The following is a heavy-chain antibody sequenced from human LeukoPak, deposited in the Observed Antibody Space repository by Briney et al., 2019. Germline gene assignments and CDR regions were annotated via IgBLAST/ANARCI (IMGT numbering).Heavy chain of an antibody. J-gene: IGHJ4*02. Sequence: GGSLRLSCAASGFTFSSYWMHWVRQAPGKGLVWVSRINGDGSSTMYADSVKGRLTISRDNAKNTVYLQVHSLRAEDTAVYYCTRGFWGREVDHWGQGTLVTVSS. CDR1: GFTFSSYW. CDR2: INGDGSST. D-gene: IGHD3-16*01. CDR3: TRGFWGREVDH. V-gene: IGHV3-74*03.